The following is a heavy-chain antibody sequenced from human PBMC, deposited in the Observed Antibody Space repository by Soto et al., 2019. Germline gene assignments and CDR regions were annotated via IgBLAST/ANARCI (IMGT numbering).Heavy chain of an antibody. Sequence: GGSLRLSCAASGFTFSSYAMSWVRQAPGKGLEWVSAISGSGGSTYYADSVKGRFTISRDNSKNTLYLQMNSLRAEDTAVDYCANERGYGVVAALNWFGPWGQGTLVTISS. J-gene: IGHJ5*02. CDR2: ISGSGGST. CDR3: ANERGYGVVAALNWFGP. CDR1: GFTFSSYA. V-gene: IGHV3-23*01. D-gene: IGHD2-15*01.